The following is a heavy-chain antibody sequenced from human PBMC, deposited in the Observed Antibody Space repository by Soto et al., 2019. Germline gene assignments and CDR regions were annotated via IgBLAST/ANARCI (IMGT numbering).Heavy chain of an antibody. CDR1: GFNLSHPW. CDR3: TTGIYYDILTGYHNVAY. D-gene: IGHD3-9*01. CDR2: IKSKTDGGTA. V-gene: IGHV3-15*01. J-gene: IGHJ4*02. Sequence: EVQLVESGGGLVKPGGSLRLSCVTSGFNLSHPWMTWVRQAAGKGLEWVGRIKSKTDGGTADYAAPVKGRATISRDDSKNTVYLQMNSLKTEDTAVYYCTTGIYYDILTGYHNVAYWGQGALVTVSS.